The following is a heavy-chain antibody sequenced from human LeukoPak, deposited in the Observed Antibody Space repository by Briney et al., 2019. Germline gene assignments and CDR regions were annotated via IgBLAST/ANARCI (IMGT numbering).Heavy chain of an antibody. D-gene: IGHD3-22*01. CDR1: GGSISSYY. Sequence: PSETLSLTCTVSGGSISSYYWSWIRHPPGKGLEWIGYIYYSGSTNYNPSLKSRVTISVDTSKNQFSLKLSSVTAADTAVYYCARGGDSSGYPDYWGQGTLVTVSS. CDR2: IYYSGST. J-gene: IGHJ4*02. CDR3: ARGGDSSGYPDY. V-gene: IGHV4-59*01.